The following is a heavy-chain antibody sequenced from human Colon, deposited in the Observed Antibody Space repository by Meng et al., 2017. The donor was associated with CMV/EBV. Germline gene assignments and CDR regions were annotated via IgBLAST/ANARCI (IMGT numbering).Heavy chain of an antibody. J-gene: IGHJ6*02. CDR2: ISWNSGNI. V-gene: IGHV3-9*01. CDR3: AKAPGYSSSPGYYYGMDV. Sequence: GGSLRLSCAASGFTFADYTMNWVRHAPGKGLEWVSGISWNSGNIGYADSVKGRFTISRDNAKNSLYLQMNSLRAEDTALYYCAKAPGYSSSPGYYYGMDVWGQGTTVTVSS. CDR1: GFTFADYT. D-gene: IGHD6-13*01.